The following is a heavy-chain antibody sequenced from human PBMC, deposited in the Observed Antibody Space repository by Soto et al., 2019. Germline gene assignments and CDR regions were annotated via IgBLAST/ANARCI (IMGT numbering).Heavy chain of an antibody. D-gene: IGHD2-2*01. V-gene: IGHV4-59*08. CDR2: IYYSGST. Sequence: SETLSLTCTVSGGSISSYYWSWIRQPPGKGLEWIGYIYYSGSTNYNPSLKSRVTISVDTSKNQFSLKLSSVTAADTAVYYCARYWSSTSCPFNWFDLWGQGTLVTVSS. CDR1: GGSISSYY. J-gene: IGHJ5*02. CDR3: ARYWSSTSCPFNWFDL.